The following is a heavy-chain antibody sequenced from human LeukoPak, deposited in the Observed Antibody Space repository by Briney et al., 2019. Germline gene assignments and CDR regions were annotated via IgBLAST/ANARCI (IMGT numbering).Heavy chain of an antibody. CDR3: ARDLDLRGFDY. CDR1: GFTFSRYT. J-gene: IGHJ4*02. CDR2: ISYDGSNK. D-gene: IGHD3/OR15-3a*01. V-gene: IGHV3-30*04. Sequence: PGGSLRLSCAASGFTFSRYTMNWVRQAPGKGLEWVALISYDGSNKYYADSVKGRFTISRDNSKNTLYLQMNSLRAEDTAVYYCARDLDLRGFDYWGQGTLVTVSS.